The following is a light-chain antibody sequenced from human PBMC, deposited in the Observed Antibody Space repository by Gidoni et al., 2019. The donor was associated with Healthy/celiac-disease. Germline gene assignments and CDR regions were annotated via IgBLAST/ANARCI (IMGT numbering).Light chain of an antibody. J-gene: IGKJ1*01. CDR2: GAS. Sequence: EIVLTQSPGTLSLSPGERATLSCSASQSVSSSYLAWYQQKPGQAPRLLIYGASSRATGIPDRFSGSGSGTDFTLTISRLEPEDFAVYYCQQYGSSSWTFXQXTKVEIK. CDR1: QSVSSSY. CDR3: QQYGSSSWT. V-gene: IGKV3-20*01.